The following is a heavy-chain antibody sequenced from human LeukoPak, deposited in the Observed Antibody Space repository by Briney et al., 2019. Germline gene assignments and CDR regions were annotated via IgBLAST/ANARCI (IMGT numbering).Heavy chain of an antibody. CDR1: GFTFSSYG. V-gene: IGHV3-30*18. Sequence: PGRSLRLSCAASGFTFSSYGMHWVRQAPGKGLEWVAVIEYDGSNQYYAVSVKGRFTISRDNSKNTLYLQMNSLRPDDTAVYFCAKGSHYYDSGGYYIEYWGQGTLVAVSS. CDR3: AKGSHYYDSGGYYIEY. CDR2: IEYDGSNQ. D-gene: IGHD3-22*01. J-gene: IGHJ4*02.